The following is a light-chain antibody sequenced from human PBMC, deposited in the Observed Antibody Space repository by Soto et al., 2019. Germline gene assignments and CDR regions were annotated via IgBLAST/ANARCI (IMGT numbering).Light chain of an antibody. Sequence: QSALTQPASVSGSPGQSITISCTGTSSNVGSYKLVSWYQQHPGKAPKLMIFEVNKRPSGVSNRFSGSKSGNTASLTISGLKVEDEAAYYCCSSGGSPTYVFGTGTQLTVL. J-gene: IGLJ1*01. CDR3: CSSGGSPTYV. CDR1: SSNVGSYKL. CDR2: EVN. V-gene: IGLV2-23*02.